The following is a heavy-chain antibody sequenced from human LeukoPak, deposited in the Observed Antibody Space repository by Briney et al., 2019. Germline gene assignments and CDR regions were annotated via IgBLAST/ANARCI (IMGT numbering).Heavy chain of an antibody. CDR1: GFTVSSTY. CDR2: IYSGGST. J-gene: IGHJ4*02. CDR3: ARDSNYDY. Sequence: GGSLRLSCAASGFTVSSTYMSWVRQAPGKGLEWVSVIYSGGSTYYADFVKGRFTISRDNSKNTLYLEMNSLRAEDTAVYYCARDSNYDYWGQGTLVTVSS. D-gene: IGHD6-13*01. V-gene: IGHV3-66*02.